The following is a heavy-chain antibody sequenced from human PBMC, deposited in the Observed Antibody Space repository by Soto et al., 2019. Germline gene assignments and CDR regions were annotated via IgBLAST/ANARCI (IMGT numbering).Heavy chain of an antibody. Sequence: QVQLVQSGAEVKKPGASVKVSCKASGYTFTSYAMHWVRQAPGQRLEWMGWINAGNGNTKYSQKFQGRVTITRDTSARTTYMELSSKRSEDTAVYYGAGALGGWPDYWGQGTLVTVSS. CDR2: INAGNGNT. D-gene: IGHD2-15*01. CDR3: AGALGGWPDY. V-gene: IGHV1-3*01. CDR1: GYTFTSYA. J-gene: IGHJ4*02.